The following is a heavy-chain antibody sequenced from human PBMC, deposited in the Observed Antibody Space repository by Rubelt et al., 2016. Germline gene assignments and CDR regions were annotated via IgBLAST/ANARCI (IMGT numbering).Heavy chain of an antibody. J-gene: IGHJ6*02. CDR1: GFTFSSYA. Sequence: LSCAASGFTFSSYAMHWVRQAPGKGLEWVAVISYDGSNKYYADSVKGRFTISRDDSKNTLYLQMNSLRAEDTAVYYCAKDRSIAVAGTPFYYYYYGMDVWGQGTTVTVSS. V-gene: IGHV3-30*04. CDR3: AKDRSIAVAGTPFYYYYYGMDV. CDR2: ISYDGSNK. D-gene: IGHD6-19*01.